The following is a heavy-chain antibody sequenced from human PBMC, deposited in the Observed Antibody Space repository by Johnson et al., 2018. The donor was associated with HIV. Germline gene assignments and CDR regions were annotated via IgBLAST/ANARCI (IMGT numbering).Heavy chain of an antibody. Sequence: QVQLVESGGGVVRPGGSLRLSYAVSGFTFSSYGMHWVRQAPGKGLEWVAVISYDGSNKYYADSVKGRFTISRDNSKNTLYLQMNSLRAGDTAVYYCARAVGVWGDQLGFDIWGQGTMVTVSS. J-gene: IGHJ3*02. CDR3: ARAVGVWGDQLGFDI. D-gene: IGHD3-16*01. V-gene: IGHV3-30*03. CDR1: GFTFSSYG. CDR2: ISYDGSNK.